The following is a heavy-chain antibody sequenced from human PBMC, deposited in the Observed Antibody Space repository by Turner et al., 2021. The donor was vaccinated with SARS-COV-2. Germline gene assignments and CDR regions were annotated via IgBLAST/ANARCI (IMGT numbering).Heavy chain of an antibody. D-gene: IGHD1-1*01. CDR2: FYKIGSI. J-gene: IGHJ6*02. V-gene: IGHV4-59*08. CDR1: GGSISSKS. CDR3: ARHQGSTSGYDHGMTV. Sequence: QVQLQESGPGLVRPSATLSLTCTVSGGSISSKSWSWIRQSPGRGLEWIGYFYKIGSIDYNPTLRSRVTISVDTSKNQLSLNLISMTAADTAVYYCARHQGSTSGYDHGMTVWGQGTAVIVSS.